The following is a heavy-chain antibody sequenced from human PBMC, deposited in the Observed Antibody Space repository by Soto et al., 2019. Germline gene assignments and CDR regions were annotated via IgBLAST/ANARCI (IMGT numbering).Heavy chain of an antibody. J-gene: IGHJ4*02. CDR2: ISYDGSNK. Sequence: QVQLVESGGGVVQPGRSLRLSCAASGFTFSSYGMHWVRQAPGKGLEWVAVISYDGSNKYYADSVKGRFTISRDNSKNTLYLQMNSLRAEDTAVYYCAKGGLRFLEWTHIDYWGQGTLVTVSS. CDR3: AKGGLRFLEWTHIDY. CDR1: GFTFSSYG. D-gene: IGHD3-3*01. V-gene: IGHV3-30*18.